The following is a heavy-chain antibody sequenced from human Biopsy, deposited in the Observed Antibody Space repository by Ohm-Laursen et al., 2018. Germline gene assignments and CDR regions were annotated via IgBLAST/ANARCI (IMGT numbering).Heavy chain of an antibody. CDR3: VRLNRRGNIIFFDY. Sequence: GTLSLTCAVYGGTYSGYYWSWIRQPPGKGLEWIGEVHHDGRANYNPSLKSRVTISGDMSKKQFSLKLSGVTAADTAVYYCVRLNRRGNIIFFDYWGRGTLVTVSS. J-gene: IGHJ4*02. D-gene: IGHD3/OR15-3a*01. V-gene: IGHV4-34*08. CDR2: VHHDGRA. CDR1: GGTYSGYY.